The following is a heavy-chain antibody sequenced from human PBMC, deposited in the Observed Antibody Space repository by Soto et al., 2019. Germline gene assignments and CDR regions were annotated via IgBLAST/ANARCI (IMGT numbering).Heavy chain of an antibody. CDR3: ARGGYYDSSGSRNYHYYGMDV. J-gene: IGHJ6*02. D-gene: IGHD3-22*01. CDR2: ISPYNDDT. V-gene: IGHV1-18*01. CDR1: GYTFTSYG. Sequence: QAQLVQSGVEVKKPGASVKVSCKASGYTFTSYGINWVRQAPGQGLEWLGWISPYNDDTKYAQKLQGRVTXTXEXSRXTAYMALRSLSSDDTAVYFCARGGYYDSSGSRNYHYYGMDVWGQGTTVTVTS.